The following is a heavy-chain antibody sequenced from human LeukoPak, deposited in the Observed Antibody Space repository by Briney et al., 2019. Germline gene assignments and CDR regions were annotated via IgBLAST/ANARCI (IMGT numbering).Heavy chain of an antibody. J-gene: IGHJ3*02. D-gene: IGHD3-22*01. CDR1: GYTFTSYG. Sequence: GASVKVSCKASGYTFTSYGISWVRQAPGQRLEWMGWISAYNGNTNYAQKLQGRVTMTTDTSTSTAYMELRSLRSDDTAVYYCARDFTYYYDSSGYIGCGAFDIWGQGTMVTVSS. CDR3: ARDFTYYYDSSGYIGCGAFDI. V-gene: IGHV1-18*01. CDR2: ISAYNGNT.